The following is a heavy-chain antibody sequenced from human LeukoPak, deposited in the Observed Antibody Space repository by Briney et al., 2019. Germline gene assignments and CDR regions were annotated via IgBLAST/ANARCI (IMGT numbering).Heavy chain of an antibody. D-gene: IGHD3-3*01. CDR2: IYSGGST. CDR3: NYDFWSGNDY. J-gene: IGHJ4*02. CDR1: GFTVSSNY. V-gene: IGHV3-53*01. Sequence: GGSLRLSCAASGFTVSSNYMSWVRQAPGKGLEWVSVIYSGGSTYYADSVKGRFTISRDNSKITLYLQMNSLRAEDTAVYYCNYDFWSGNDYWGQGTLVTVSS.